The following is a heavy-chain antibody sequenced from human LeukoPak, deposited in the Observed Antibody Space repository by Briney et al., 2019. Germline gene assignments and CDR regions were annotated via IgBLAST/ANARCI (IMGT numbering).Heavy chain of an antibody. V-gene: IGHV1-8*03. J-gene: IGHJ5*02. D-gene: IGHD1-26*01. CDR2: MNPNSGKT. CDR3: APEGPQGRWGAPPPFDP. CDR1: GYTFTKYD. Sequence: ASVKVSCKASGYTFTKYDINWVRQATGQGLEWMGWMNPNSGKTGYAQKFQGRVTITRNTFISTAYMELSSLKSEDTAVYYCAPEGPQGRWGAPPPFDPWGQGTLVTVSS.